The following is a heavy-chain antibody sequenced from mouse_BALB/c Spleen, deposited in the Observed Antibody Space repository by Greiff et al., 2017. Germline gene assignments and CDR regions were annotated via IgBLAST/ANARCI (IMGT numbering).Heavy chain of an antibody. D-gene: IGHD1-2*01. CDR1: GFSLTGYG. CDR3: ARDGENTTATWYFDV. Sequence: VQRVESGPGLVAPSQSLSITCTVSGFSLTGYGVNWVRQPPGKGLEWLGMIWGDGSTDYNSALKSRLSISKDNSKSQVFLKMNSLQTDDTARYYCARDGENTTATWYFDVWGAGTTVTVSS. CDR2: IWGDGST. J-gene: IGHJ1*01. V-gene: IGHV2-6-7*01.